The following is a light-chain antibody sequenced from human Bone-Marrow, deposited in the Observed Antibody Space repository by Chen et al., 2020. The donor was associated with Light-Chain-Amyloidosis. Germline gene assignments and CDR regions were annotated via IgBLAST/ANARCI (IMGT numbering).Light chain of an antibody. Sequence: DIVMTQSPDSLAVSLGERATLHCKSSQSLLYTSNNKNYLTWYQQKPGQPPKLLIHWASTRESWVPDRFSGSGSGTDLTLTISSLQAEDVAVYYCQQYYSSPRWTFGQGTRVEIK. CDR1: QSLLYTSNNKNY. CDR2: WAS. V-gene: IGKV4-1*01. CDR3: QQYYSSPRWT. J-gene: IGKJ1*01.